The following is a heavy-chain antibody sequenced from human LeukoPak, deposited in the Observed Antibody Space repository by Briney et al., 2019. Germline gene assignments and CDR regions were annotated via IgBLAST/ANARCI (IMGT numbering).Heavy chain of an antibody. CDR1: GFTFSSYG. V-gene: IGHV3-33*01. CDR2: IWYDGSNK. CDR3: ARDLAAAGIFDY. J-gene: IGHJ4*02. Sequence: GRSLRLSCAASGFTFSSYGMHWVRQAPGKGLEWVAVIWYDGSNKYYADSVKGRFTISRDNSKNTLYLQMNSLRAEDTAVYYCARDLAAAGIFDYWGQGTLVTVSS. D-gene: IGHD6-13*01.